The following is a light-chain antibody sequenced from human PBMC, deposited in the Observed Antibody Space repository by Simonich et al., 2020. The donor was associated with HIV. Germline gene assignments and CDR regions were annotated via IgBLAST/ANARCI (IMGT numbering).Light chain of an antibody. V-gene: IGKV4-1*01. CDR3: QQYYSTPLT. CDR1: QSVLSSSNNKNY. CDR2: WAS. J-gene: IGKJ4*01. Sequence: DIVMTQSPDSLAVSLGERATINCKSSQSVLSSSNNKNYLAWYQQKPGQPPKLLIYWASTRESGVPDRFSGSGSGTDFTLTISILQAEDVAVYYCQQYYSTPLTFGGGTKVEIK.